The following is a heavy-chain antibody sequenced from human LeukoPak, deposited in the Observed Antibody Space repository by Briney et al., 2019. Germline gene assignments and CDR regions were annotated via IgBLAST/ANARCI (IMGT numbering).Heavy chain of an antibody. CDR1: GFIFSDYG. J-gene: IGHJ4*02. D-gene: IGHD2-21*02. CDR3: SREGSDDYYFDY. Sequence: PGGSLRLSCAASGFIFSDYGMSWARQAPGKGLEWVSVISSTGGNTYYADSVKGRFTISRDNSKNTVYLQMNSLRAEGTALYYCSREGSDDYYFDYWGQGTLLTVSS. V-gene: IGHV3-23*01. CDR2: ISSTGGNT.